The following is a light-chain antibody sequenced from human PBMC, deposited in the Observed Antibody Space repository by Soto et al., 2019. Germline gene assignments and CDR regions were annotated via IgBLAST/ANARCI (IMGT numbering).Light chain of an antibody. J-gene: IGKJ1*01. CDR2: KAS. CDR1: QRISSW. CDR3: QQYNSYSRT. V-gene: IGKV1-5*03. Sequence: DIQMTQSPPTLSASVGDRVTITCRASQRISSWLAWYQQKPGKAPKLLIYKASSLESGVPSRFSGSGSGTEFTLTISSLQPDDFATYYCQQYNSYSRTFGQGTKVEIK.